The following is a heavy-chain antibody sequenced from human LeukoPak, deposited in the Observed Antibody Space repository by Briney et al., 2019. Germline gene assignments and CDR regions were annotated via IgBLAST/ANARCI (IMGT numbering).Heavy chain of an antibody. V-gene: IGHV3-21*01. D-gene: IGHD1/OR15-1a*01. CDR1: GFTFSTYG. J-gene: IGHJ4*01. CDR2: ISGTGGYI. Sequence: GGTLRLSCTASGFTFSTYGMSWVRQAPGKGLQWVSAISGTGGYIYYADSVKGRFTISRDNAKNSLYLQMNSLTAADTAVYYCARDLIRTITFEYWGHGTLVTVSS. CDR3: ARDLIRTITFEY.